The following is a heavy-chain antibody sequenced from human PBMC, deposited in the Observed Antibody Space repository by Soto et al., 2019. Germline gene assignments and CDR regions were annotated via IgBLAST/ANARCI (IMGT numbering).Heavy chain of an antibody. J-gene: IGHJ3*02. CDR2: IKQDGSEK. Sequence: PGGSLRLSCAASGFTFSSYWMSWVRQAPGKGLEWVANIKQDGSEKYYVDSVKGRFTISRDNAKNSLYLQMNSLRAEDTAVYYCARVSTYYYDSSGYQDAFDIWGQGTMVTVSS. V-gene: IGHV3-7*05. CDR3: ARVSTYYYDSSGYQDAFDI. D-gene: IGHD3-22*01. CDR1: GFTFSSYW.